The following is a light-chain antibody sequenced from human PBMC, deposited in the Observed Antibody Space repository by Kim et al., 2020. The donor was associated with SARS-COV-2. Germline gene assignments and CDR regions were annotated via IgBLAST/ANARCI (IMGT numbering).Light chain of an antibody. V-gene: IGKV1-16*02. J-gene: IGKJ4*01. CDR2: AAS. CDR1: QVIMNY. Sequence: CVFVGDSVTIACRAGQVIMNYLAWWQQKAGKATKSLIYAASSLQVGVPSKFSGSEYRTDVTLTSSSLQPGDFGTYYCQQYKSFITFGRGTKLEIK. CDR3: QQYKSFIT.